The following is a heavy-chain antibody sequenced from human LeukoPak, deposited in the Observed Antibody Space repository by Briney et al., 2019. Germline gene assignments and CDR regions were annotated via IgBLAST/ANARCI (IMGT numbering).Heavy chain of an antibody. CDR1: GYTFTGYY. J-gene: IGHJ4*02. CDR2: INPSGGST. V-gene: IGHV1-46*01. CDR3: ASTSCSGGSCYFNFDY. Sequence: ASVKVSCKASGYTFTGYYMHWVRQAPGQGLEWMGIINPSGGSTSYAQKFQGRVTMTRDTSTSTVYMELSSLRSEDTAVYYCASTSCSGGSCYFNFDYWGQGTLVTVSS. D-gene: IGHD2-15*01.